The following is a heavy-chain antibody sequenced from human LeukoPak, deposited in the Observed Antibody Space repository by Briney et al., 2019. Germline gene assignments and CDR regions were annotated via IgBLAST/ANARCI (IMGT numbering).Heavy chain of an antibody. CDR2: IYHSGST. J-gene: IGHJ4*02. D-gene: IGHD3-22*01. CDR1: GGSISSSNW. V-gene: IGHV4-4*02. Sequence: SETLSLTCAVSGGSISSSNWWSWVRQPPGKGLEWIGEIYHSGSTNYNPSLKSRVTISVDKSKNQFSLKLSSVTAADTAVYYCARSVKNASYYYDSSGYKGYFDYWGQGTLVTVSS. CDR3: ARSVKNASYYYDSSGYKGYFDY.